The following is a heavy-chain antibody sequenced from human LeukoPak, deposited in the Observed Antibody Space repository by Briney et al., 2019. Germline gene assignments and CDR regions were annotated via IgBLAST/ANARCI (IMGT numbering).Heavy chain of an antibody. Sequence: GGSLRLSCAASGFTFSSYAMSWVRQAPGKGLEWVSAISGSGSGTYYADSVKGRFTISRDNSKNTLYLQMNSLRAEDTAVYYCASHMTTVTTPLDYWGQGTLVTVSS. CDR1: GFTFSSYA. V-gene: IGHV3-23*01. J-gene: IGHJ4*02. CDR2: ISGSGSGT. D-gene: IGHD4-11*01. CDR3: ASHMTTVTTPLDY.